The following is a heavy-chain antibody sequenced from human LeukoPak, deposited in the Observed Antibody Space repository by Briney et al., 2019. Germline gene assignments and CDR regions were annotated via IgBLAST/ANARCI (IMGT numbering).Heavy chain of an antibody. CDR1: GFTFSSYG. D-gene: IGHD6-13*01. CDR3: AKFTAYSSSLDAFDI. Sequence: PGGSLRLSCAASGFTFSSYGMHWVRQAPGKGLEWVAVISYDGSNKYYADSVKGRFTISRDNSKNTLYLQMNSLRAEDTAVYYCAKFTAYSSSLDAFDIWGQGTMVTVSS. J-gene: IGHJ3*02. CDR2: ISYDGSNK. V-gene: IGHV3-30*18.